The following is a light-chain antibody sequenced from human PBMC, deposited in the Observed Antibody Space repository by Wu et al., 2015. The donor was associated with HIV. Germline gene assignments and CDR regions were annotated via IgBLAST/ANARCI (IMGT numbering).Light chain of an antibody. Sequence: DIQMTQSPSTLSGSVGDKVTLTCRASQSINSWLAWYQQKPGKAPKLLIFKASILEIGVPSRFSGSGSGTEFTLTISSLQPDDFATYYCQQYNSYPLTFGGGTKVEIK. V-gene: IGKV1-5*03. CDR1: QSINSW. CDR2: KAS. J-gene: IGKJ4*01. CDR3: QQYNSYPLT.